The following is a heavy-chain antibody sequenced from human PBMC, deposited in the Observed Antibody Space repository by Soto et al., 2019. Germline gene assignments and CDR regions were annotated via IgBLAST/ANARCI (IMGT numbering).Heavy chain of an antibody. CDR3: ARVRRDGYGYYFDY. Sequence: SETLSLTCTVSGGSISSYYWSWIRQPPGKGLEWIGYIYYSGSTNYNPSLKSRVTISVDTSKNQFSLKLSSVTAADTAVYYCARVRRDGYGYYFDYWGQGTLVTVSS. D-gene: IGHD5-12*01. J-gene: IGHJ4*02. CDR2: IYYSGST. CDR1: GGSISSYY. V-gene: IGHV4-59*01.